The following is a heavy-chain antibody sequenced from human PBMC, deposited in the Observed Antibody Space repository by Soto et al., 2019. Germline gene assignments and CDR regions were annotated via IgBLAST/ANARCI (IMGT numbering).Heavy chain of an antibody. Sequence: ASVKVSCKASGYTFTSYGISWVRQAPGQGLEWMGWISAYNGNTNYAQKLQGRVTMTTDTSTSTAYMELRSLRSDDTALYYCARLKRIAVAGTQTPGLYYYYGMDVWGQGTTVTVSS. D-gene: IGHD6-19*01. CDR3: ARLKRIAVAGTQTPGLYYYYGMDV. J-gene: IGHJ6*02. V-gene: IGHV1-18*01. CDR2: ISAYNGNT. CDR1: GYTFTSYG.